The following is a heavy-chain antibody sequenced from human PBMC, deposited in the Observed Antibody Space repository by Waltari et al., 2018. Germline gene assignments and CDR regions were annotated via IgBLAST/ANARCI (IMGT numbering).Heavy chain of an antibody. CDR2: IDHSGST. V-gene: IGHV4-34*01. CDR3: ARDTYYDFWSGYYTGDYFDY. D-gene: IGHD3-3*01. J-gene: IGHJ4*02. Sequence: QVQLQQWGAGLLKPSETLSLTCAVYGGSFSGYYWSWLRQPPGTGLEWSGEIDHSGSTNYNPSLKSRVTISVDTSKNQFSLKLSSVTAADTAVYYCARDTYYDFWSGYYTGDYFDYWGQGTLVTVSS. CDR1: GGSFSGYY.